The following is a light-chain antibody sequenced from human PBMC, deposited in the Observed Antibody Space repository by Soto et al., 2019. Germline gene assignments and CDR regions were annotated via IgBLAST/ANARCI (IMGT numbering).Light chain of an antibody. CDR2: AAS. CDR1: QTITGY. Sequence: DIQMTQSPSSLSASVGDRVTITCRASQTITGYLNWYQQRPGKAPKLLIYAASSLQSGVPSRFSGSGSGTDFTLTINSLQPEDIATYSCQQSHGIPYTFGQGTKLEIK. V-gene: IGKV1-39*01. J-gene: IGKJ2*01. CDR3: QQSHGIPYT.